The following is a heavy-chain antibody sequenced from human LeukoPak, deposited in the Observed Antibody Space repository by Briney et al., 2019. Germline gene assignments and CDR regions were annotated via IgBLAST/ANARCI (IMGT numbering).Heavy chain of an antibody. CDR3: ARDPFGYDSSGYYISY. CDR1: GYTFTIYY. V-gene: IGHV1-46*01. CDR2: INPSGGST. J-gene: IGHJ4*02. D-gene: IGHD3-22*01. Sequence: ASVTVSFTASGYTFTIYYMHWVRQAPGQGLEWMGIINPSGGSTSYAQKFQGRVNMTRDMSTSTVYMELSSLRSEDTAVYYCARDPFGYDSSGYYISYWGQGTLVTVSS.